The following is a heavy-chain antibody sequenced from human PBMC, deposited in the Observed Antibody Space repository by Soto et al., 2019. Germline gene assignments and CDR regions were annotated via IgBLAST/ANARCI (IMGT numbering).Heavy chain of an antibody. J-gene: IGHJ5*02. CDR1: GGSISSGGYY. CDR3: ARVLIASFDP. V-gene: IGHV4-31*03. Sequence: SETLSLTCTVSGGSISSGGYYWSWIRQHPGKGLEWIGYIYYSGSTYYNPSLKSRVTISVDTSKNQFSLKLSSVTAADTAVYYCARVLIASFDPWGQGTLVTVSS. D-gene: IGHD2-8*01. CDR2: IYYSGST.